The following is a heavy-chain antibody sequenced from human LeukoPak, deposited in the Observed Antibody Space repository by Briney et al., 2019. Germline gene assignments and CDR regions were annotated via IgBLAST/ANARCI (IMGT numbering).Heavy chain of an antibody. Sequence: GGSLRLSCAASGFTFISYEMTWVRQAPGKGLEWISYISGAARNIYYADSVKGRFTISRDNAKNSLYLQMNSLRADDTAVYYCARDYLQYFGGLAFDIWGQGTRVTVSS. CDR3: ARDYLQYFGGLAFDI. J-gene: IGHJ3*02. CDR1: GFTFISYE. V-gene: IGHV3-48*03. D-gene: IGHD3-10*01. CDR2: ISGAARNI.